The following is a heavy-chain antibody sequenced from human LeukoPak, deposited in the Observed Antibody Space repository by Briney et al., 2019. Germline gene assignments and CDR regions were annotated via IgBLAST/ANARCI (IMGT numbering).Heavy chain of an antibody. V-gene: IGHV4-34*01. J-gene: IGHJ6*03. CDR3: ALHGKLGIQVRAPRYYDYMDV. Sequence: SETLSLTCAVYGGSFSGYYWSWIRQPPGQGMNWIGESNHSGITNSNPSLNSRVTISVDTSTNQFSLKLSSVTAADTAVYYCALHGKLGIQVRAPRYYDYMDVWGKGTTVTVSS. D-gene: IGHD7-27*01. CDR2: SNHSGIT. CDR1: GGSFSGYY.